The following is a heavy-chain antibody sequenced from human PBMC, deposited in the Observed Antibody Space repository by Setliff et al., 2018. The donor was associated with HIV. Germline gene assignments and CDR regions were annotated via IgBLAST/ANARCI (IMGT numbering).Heavy chain of an antibody. D-gene: IGHD3-3*01. CDR3: TRRQWGTSGYYEFFQQ. CDR1: GATISRRF. Sequence: ETLSLTCSVSGATISRRFWSWIRQSPGKGLEWIGTIYDSGVTKYNPSLQTRVRVSVDTSKSHLSLSLTSVTPADTAVYYCTRRQWGTSGYYEFFQQWGQGSLVTVSS. J-gene: IGHJ1*01. V-gene: IGHV4-59*11. CDR2: IYDSGVT.